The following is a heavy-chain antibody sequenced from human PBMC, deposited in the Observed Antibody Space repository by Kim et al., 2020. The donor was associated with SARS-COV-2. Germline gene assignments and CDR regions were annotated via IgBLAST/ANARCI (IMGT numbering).Heavy chain of an antibody. V-gene: IGHV5-10-1*01. Sequence: GESLKISCKGSGYSFTSYWISWVRQMPGKGLEWMGRIDPSDSYTNYSPSFQGHVTISADKSISTAYLQWSSLKASDTAMYYCASVKYYYGSGSYYHGMDVWGQGTTVTVSS. J-gene: IGHJ6*02. CDR1: GYSFTSYW. CDR3: ASVKYYYGSGSYYHGMDV. CDR2: IDPSDSYT. D-gene: IGHD3-10*01.